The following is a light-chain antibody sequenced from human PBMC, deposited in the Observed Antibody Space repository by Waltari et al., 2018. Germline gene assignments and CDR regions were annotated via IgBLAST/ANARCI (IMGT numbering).Light chain of an antibody. V-gene: IGLV4-69*01. CDR3: QTGGHSTSV. CDR2: VNSDGSH. J-gene: IGLJ3*02. Sequence: HRSEKGPGYLMKVNSDGSHRQADEIPERFSGSSSGDTRYLTISSPQAEDEADYYCQTGGHSTSVFGGGTKLTVL.